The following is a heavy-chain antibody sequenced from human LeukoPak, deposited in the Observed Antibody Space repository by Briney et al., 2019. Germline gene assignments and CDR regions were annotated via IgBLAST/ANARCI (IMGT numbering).Heavy chain of an antibody. CDR1: GGTFSSYA. CDR2: IIPIFGTA. Sequence: SVKVSCKTSGGTFSSYAISWVRQAPGQGLEWMGRIIPIFGTANYAQKFQGRVTITTDESTSTAYMELSSLRSEDTAVYYCARYGNSGPHFGWGQGTLVTVSS. CDR3: ARYGNSGPHFG. D-gene: IGHD4-23*01. V-gene: IGHV1-69*05. J-gene: IGHJ4*02.